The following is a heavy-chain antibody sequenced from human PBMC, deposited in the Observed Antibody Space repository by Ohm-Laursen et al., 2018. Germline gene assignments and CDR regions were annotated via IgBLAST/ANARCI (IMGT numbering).Heavy chain of an antibody. D-gene: IGHD3-10*01. Sequence: SLRLSCAASGFIFSNYYISWVRQAPGKGLEWVATINKDGSEKEYVDSVKGRFTISRDNAKNSLYLQMNSLRAEDTALYYCAKDSSGGYYGMHVWGQGTTVTVSS. J-gene: IGHJ6*02. V-gene: IGHV3-7*03. CDR1: GFIFSNYY. CDR2: INKDGSEK. CDR3: AKDSSGGYYGMHV.